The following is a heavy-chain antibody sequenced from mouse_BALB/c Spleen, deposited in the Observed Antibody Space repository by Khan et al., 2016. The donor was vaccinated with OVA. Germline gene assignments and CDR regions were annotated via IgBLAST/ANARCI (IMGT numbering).Heavy chain of an antibody. CDR1: GYSFTNYG. Sequence: QIQLVQSGPELKKPGETVKISCKASGYSFTNYGMNWVKQSPGKTLKWMGWINTYTGKLTYADDFKGRFAFSLETSASTASLQINNLKNDDTATYFCARPPYFSYTLDHWGQGTSVTVSS. V-gene: IGHV9-3-1*01. CDR2: INTYTGKL. CDR3: ARPPYFSYTLDH. J-gene: IGHJ4*01. D-gene: IGHD2-10*01.